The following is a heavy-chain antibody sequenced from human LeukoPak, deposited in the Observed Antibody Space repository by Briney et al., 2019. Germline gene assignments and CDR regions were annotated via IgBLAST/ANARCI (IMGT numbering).Heavy chain of an antibody. V-gene: IGHV3-30*04. D-gene: IGHD3-22*01. CDR1: GLTFISYA. CDR2: ISYDGRNK. J-gene: IGHJ4*02. Sequence: GGSLRLSCSASGLTFISYAMHWVRPAPDKGLEWVAVISYDGRNKYYADSVKGRLSISRDNSKNTLYLQMNSLRAEGTAVYFCARDALDSSGYFFHSDYWGQGTLVTVSS. CDR3: ARDALDSSGYFFHSDY.